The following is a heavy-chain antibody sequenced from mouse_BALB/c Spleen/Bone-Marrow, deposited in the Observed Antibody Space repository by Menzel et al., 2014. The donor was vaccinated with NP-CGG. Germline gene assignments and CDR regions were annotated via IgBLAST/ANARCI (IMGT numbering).Heavy chain of an antibody. D-gene: IGHD1-1*01. J-gene: IGHJ2*01. CDR3: ARQYGSSYFDY. CDR2: ISGGGSYT. V-gene: IGHV5-9-2*01. CDR1: GFTFSSYG. Sequence: EVKLMESGGGLVKPGGSLKLSCAASGFTFSSYGMSWVRQTPEKRLEWVATISGGGSYTYYPDSVKGRFTISRDNAKNNLYLRMSSLRSEDTALYYCARQYGSSYFDYWGQGTTLTVSS.